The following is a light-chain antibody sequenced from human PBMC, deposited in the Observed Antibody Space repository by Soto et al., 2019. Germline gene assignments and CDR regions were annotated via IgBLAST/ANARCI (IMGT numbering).Light chain of an antibody. CDR2: ATS. CDR3: QQFAYSPVT. Sequence: QLTQSPSSLSASVGDSVTITCRASQGISLSLAWFHQKPGEAPTLLIYATSSLERGVPSRFRGSGSGADFTLSINGLRPEDLGTYFCQQFAYSPVTFGQGTRLEI. V-gene: IGKV1D-13*01. CDR1: QGISLS. J-gene: IGKJ5*01.